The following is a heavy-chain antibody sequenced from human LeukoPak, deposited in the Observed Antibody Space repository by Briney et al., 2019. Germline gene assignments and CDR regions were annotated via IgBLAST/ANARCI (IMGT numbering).Heavy chain of an antibody. Sequence: SETLYLTCTVSGGSISSHYWSWIRQPPGKGLEWIGYIYYSGSTSYNPSLKSRVTISVDTSKNQFPLKLSSVTAADTAVYYCARDSARTRGSYYIGAFDIWGQGTMVTVSS. J-gene: IGHJ3*02. CDR1: GGSISSHY. D-gene: IGHD1-26*01. V-gene: IGHV4-59*11. CDR2: IYYSGST. CDR3: ARDSARTRGSYYIGAFDI.